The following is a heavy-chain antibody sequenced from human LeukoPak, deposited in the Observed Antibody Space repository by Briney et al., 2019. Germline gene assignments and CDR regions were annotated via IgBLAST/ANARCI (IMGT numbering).Heavy chain of an antibody. J-gene: IGHJ3*02. CDR3: ARQGGRYSGWNAFDI. CDR1: GYSFTSYW. CDR2: IYPGDSDT. V-gene: IGHV5-51*01. D-gene: IGHD5-12*01. Sequence: SGESLKISCKGSGYSFTSYWIGWVRQMPGKGLEWMGIIYPGDSDTRYSPSFEGQVTISADKSISTAYLQWSSLKASDTAMYYCARQGGRYSGWNAFDIWGQGTMVTVSS.